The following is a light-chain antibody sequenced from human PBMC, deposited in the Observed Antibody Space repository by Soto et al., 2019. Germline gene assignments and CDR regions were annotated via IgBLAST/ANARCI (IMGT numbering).Light chain of an antibody. CDR3: QQYDRSWT. J-gene: IGKJ1*01. CDR2: GAS. Sequence: DIVLTQSPGPLSLSPGERATLSCRASQSVSHNYLAWYQQKPGQSPTLLIYGASSRATGIPDRFSGSGSGTDFILTISRLEPEDFAVYYCQQYDRSWTFGQGTKVDIK. CDR1: QSVSHNY. V-gene: IGKV3-20*01.